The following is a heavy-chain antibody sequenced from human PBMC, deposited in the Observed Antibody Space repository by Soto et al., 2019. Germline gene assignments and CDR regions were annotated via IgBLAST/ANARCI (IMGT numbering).Heavy chain of an antibody. V-gene: IGHV3-15*07. CDR1: GFTFSKAW. CDR2: IKSKSDGGAT. Sequence: EVQLVESGGGLVKPGGSLRLSCAASGFTFSKAWMNWVRQVPGKGLEWVGRIKSKSDGGATDDAAALKGRFITSRDDSKNTLYLQMNSLRAEDTAVYYCTTDGAYSYSFEFWGQGTLVTVSS. CDR3: TTDGAYSYSFEF. J-gene: IGHJ4*02. D-gene: IGHD5-18*01.